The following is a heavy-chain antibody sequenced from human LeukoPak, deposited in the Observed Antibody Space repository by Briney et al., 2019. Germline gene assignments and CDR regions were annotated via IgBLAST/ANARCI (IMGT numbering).Heavy chain of an antibody. CDR2: IDPEDGET. D-gene: IGHD2-21*02. J-gene: IGHJ5*02. CDR3: ASLVTAIRGVDWFDP. Sequence: ASVKVSCKVSGYTLTELSMHWVRQAPGKGLEWMGGIDPEDGETIYAQKFHGRVTMTEDTSTVTAYMELSSLRSEDTAVYYCASLVTAIRGVDWFDPWGQGTLVTVSS. CDR1: GYTLTELS. V-gene: IGHV1-24*01.